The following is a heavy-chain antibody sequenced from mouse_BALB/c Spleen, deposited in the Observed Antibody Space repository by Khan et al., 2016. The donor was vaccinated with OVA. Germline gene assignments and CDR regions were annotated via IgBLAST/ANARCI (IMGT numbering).Heavy chain of an antibody. Sequence: DVQLQESGPGLVKPSQSLSLTCTVTGYSITSDYGWYWIRQFPGNQLEWMAFISYSGYTNYNPSLKSRISITRDTSNNKFFLQLNSLTSEDTAIYYCARTARIKYWGQGTTLTVSS. CDR2: ISYSGYT. D-gene: IGHD1-2*01. CDR1: GYSITSDYG. J-gene: IGHJ2*01. CDR3: ARTARIKY. V-gene: IGHV3-2*02.